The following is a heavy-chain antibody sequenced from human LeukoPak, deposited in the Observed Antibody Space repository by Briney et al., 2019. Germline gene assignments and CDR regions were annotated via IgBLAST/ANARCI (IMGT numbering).Heavy chain of an antibody. CDR2: IIAIFGTA. J-gene: IGHJ3*02. V-gene: IGHV1-69*13. Sequence: AVKVSCKASGGTFSSYAISWVRQAPGQGLEWMGGIIAIFGTANYVQKFQGRVTITADESTSTAYMELSSLRSEDTAVYYCARQLTYYYDSAGRYAFEIWGQGTILTVS. CDR3: ARQLTYYYDSAGRYAFEI. CDR1: GGTFSSYA. D-gene: IGHD3-22*01.